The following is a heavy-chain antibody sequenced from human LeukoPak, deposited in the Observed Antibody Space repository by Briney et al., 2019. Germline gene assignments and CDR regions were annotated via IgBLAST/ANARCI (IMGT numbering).Heavy chain of an antibody. V-gene: IGHV3-53*01. CDR2: IYSGGST. CDR1: GFTFSSYA. J-gene: IGHJ4*02. CDR3: ARSRDYYYGSGSYYIPFDY. D-gene: IGHD3-10*01. Sequence: GGSLRLSCAASGFTFSSYAMSWVRQAPGKGLEWASVIYSGGSTYYADSVKGRFTISRDNSKNTLYLQMNSLRAEDTAVYYCARSRDYYYGSGSYYIPFDYWGQGTLVTVSS.